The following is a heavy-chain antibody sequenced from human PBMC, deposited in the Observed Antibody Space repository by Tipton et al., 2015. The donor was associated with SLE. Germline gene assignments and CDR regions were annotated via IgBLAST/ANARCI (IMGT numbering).Heavy chain of an antibody. J-gene: IGHJ4*02. D-gene: IGHD6-13*01. CDR1: GYTFTDYN. Sequence: QLVQSGSELKKPGASVKVSCKASGYTFTDYNMHWVRQAPGQGPEWMGWINPNSGGTNFAQKFQGRVTMTRDTSISTAYMELSSLRSDDTALYYCATSILAAGDYWGQGTLVTVSS. V-gene: IGHV1-2*02. CDR3: ATSILAAGDY. CDR2: INPNSGGT.